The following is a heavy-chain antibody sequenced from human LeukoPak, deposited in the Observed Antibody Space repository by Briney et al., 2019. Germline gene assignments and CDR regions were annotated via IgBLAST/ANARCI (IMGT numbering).Heavy chain of an antibody. CDR2: IKPDGSEI. CDR1: GFSFSDSW. CDR3: TRSLDY. D-gene: IGHD2-15*01. V-gene: IGHV3-7*02. J-gene: IGHJ4*02. Sequence: GGSLRLSCVASGFSFSDSWMDWVRQAPGKGLEWVANIKPDGSEIYYVDAVKGRFTISRDNAKNSLYLQMNSLRAEDTAVYYCTRSLDYWGQGILVTVSS.